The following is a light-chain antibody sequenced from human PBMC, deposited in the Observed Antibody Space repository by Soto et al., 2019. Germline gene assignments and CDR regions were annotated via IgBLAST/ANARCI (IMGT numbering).Light chain of an antibody. Sequence: QSALTQPASVSGSPGQSITISCTGTSSDVGGYNYVSWYQQHPGKAPKLMIYEVSNRPSGGSNRFSGSKSGNTASLTISGLQAEEEADYYCSSYTSSSTVVFGGGTKLTVL. CDR3: SSYTSSSTVV. CDR2: EVS. CDR1: SSDVGGYNY. V-gene: IGLV2-14*01. J-gene: IGLJ2*01.